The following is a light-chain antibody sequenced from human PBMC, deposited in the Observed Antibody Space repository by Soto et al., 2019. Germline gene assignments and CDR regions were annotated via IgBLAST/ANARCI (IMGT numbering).Light chain of an antibody. V-gene: IGLV2-14*01. CDR2: EVT. Sequence: QSVLTQPASVSGSPGQSITISCIGTSSDIGAYDYVSWYQQHPGKAPRPIIYEVTKRPSGGSNGFCGTKSGNTPSLTSSGLQAADEAHYFCSSYARSDTKVFGNGSQAHRP. CDR3: SSYARSDTKV. CDR1: SSDIGAYDY. J-gene: IGLJ1*01.